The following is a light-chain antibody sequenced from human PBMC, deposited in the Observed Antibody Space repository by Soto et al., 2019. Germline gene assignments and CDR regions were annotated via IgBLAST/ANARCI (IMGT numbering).Light chain of an antibody. CDR1: QIISSTY. CDR2: GAS. Sequence: DIVLTQSPGTLSLSPGERATLSCRASQIISSTYLGWYQQKPGQAPRLLIYGASSRATGIPDRFSGSGSGTDFTLTISRLEPEDFAVYYCQQYDNWPYTFGQGTKLEIK. J-gene: IGKJ2*01. CDR3: QQYDNWPYT. V-gene: IGKV3-20*01.